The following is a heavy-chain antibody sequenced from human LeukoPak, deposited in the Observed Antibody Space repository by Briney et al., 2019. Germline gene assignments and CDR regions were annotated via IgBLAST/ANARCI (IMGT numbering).Heavy chain of an antibody. J-gene: IGHJ4*02. V-gene: IGHV4-4*07. CDR2: IHMSGST. D-gene: IGHD3-22*01. Sequence: SETLSLTCTVPGDSINSYHWSWIRQPAGKGLEWIGRIHMSGSTNYNPSLRSRVAISMDNSKNQFSLKLKSVTAADTAVYYCARYDSSRDDSGGYHYWGQGTLVTISS. CDR1: GDSINSYH. CDR3: ARYDSSRDDSGGYHY.